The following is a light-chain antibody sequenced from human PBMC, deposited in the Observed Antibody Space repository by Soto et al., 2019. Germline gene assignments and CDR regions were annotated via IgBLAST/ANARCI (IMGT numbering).Light chain of an antibody. J-gene: IGKJ4*02. CDR1: QTVTSR. V-gene: IGKV1-5*01. CDR2: DAS. CDR3: QQYDSNSSGT. Sequence: IPTTQAPAIPSGSLGDKVIITCRASQTVTSRLAWYQQKPGKAPKGLIFDASSMKTGVTSRFSGSGSGTEFTLTISNRQDADFAADYYQQYDSNSSGTFGGGTKVDIK.